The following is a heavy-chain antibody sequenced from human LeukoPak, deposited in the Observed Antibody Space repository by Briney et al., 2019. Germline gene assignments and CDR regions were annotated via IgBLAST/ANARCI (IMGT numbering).Heavy chain of an antibody. V-gene: IGHV3-21*01. CDR2: ISSSSSYI. CDR3: ARAPGYRSFLDY. J-gene: IGHJ4*02. D-gene: IGHD6-13*01. Sequence: GGSLRLSCAASGFIFSSYNMDWVRQAPGKGLEWVSFISSSSSYIYYADSVKGRFTISRDNAKNSLYLQMNSLRAEDTAVYYCARAPGYRSFLDYWGQGTLVTVSS. CDR1: GFIFSSYN.